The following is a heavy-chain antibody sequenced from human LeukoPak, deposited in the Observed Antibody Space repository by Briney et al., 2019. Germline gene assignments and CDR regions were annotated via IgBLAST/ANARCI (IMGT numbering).Heavy chain of an antibody. J-gene: IGHJ4*02. D-gene: IGHD6-19*01. Sequence: GGSLRLSCAASGFTFVNYAMSWVRQAPGKGLEWVSAVGGNGGTTFYADSVKGRFTISRDNSKNTVYLQINSLRGEDTAVYYCAKARLSTGWAYNDYWGQGALVTVSS. CDR3: AKARLSTGWAYNDY. CDR1: GFTFVNYA. CDR2: VGGNGGTT. V-gene: IGHV3-23*01.